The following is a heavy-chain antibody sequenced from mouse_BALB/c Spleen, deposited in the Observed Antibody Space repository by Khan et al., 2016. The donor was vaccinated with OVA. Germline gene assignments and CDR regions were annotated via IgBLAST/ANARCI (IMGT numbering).Heavy chain of an antibody. Sequence: EVQLVESGGDSVKPGGSLKLSCAASGFTFSSYGMSWVRRTPDKRLEWVATISSGGSYTYYPDSVKGRFTISRDNAKNTLYLQMSSLKSEATAMYYCSIQPGYYGSRSYFDYWGQGTTLTVSS. CDR1: GFTFSSYG. V-gene: IGHV5-6*01. CDR3: SIQPGYYGSRSYFDY. CDR2: ISSGGSYT. J-gene: IGHJ2*01. D-gene: IGHD1-1*01.